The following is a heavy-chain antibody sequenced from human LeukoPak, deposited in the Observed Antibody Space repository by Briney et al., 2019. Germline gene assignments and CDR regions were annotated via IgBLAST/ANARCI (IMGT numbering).Heavy chain of an antibody. V-gene: IGHV1-69*13. CDR2: IIPIFGTA. D-gene: IGHD5-24*01. J-gene: IGHJ4*02. CDR1: GGTFSSYA. CDR3: ARDEGDGYNLPFDY. Sequence: SVKVSCKASGGTFSSYAISWVRQAPGQGLEWMGGIIPIFGTANYAQKFQGRVTITADESTSTAYMEPSSLRSEDTAVYYCARDEGDGYNLPFDYWGQGTLVTVSS.